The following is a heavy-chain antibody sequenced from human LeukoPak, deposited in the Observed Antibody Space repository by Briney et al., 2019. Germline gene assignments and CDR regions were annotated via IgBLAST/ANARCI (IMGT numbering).Heavy chain of an antibody. CDR2: IFYTGNT. CDR3: ARRPSGSYFGY. CDR1: GGSISSSSYY. J-gene: IGHJ4*02. D-gene: IGHD3-10*01. V-gene: IGHV4-39*02. Sequence: SETLSLTCTVSGGSISSSSYYWGWIRQPPGKGLEWIGTIFYTGNTYYNPSLKSRVTISVDTSKNHFSLKLRSVTAADTAVYYCARRPSGSYFGYWGQGTLVTVSS.